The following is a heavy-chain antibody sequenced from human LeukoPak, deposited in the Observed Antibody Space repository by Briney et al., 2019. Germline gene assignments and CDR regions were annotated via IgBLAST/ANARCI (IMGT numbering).Heavy chain of an antibody. CDR2: INPNSGGT. CDR1: GYTFTGYY. Sequence: ASVKVSCKASGYTFTGYYMHWVRQAPGQGLEWMGWINPNSGGTNYAQKFQGRVTMTRGTSISTAYMELSRLRSDDTAVYYCARDLVAGTLWYYFDYWGQGTLVTVSS. V-gene: IGHV1-2*02. D-gene: IGHD6-13*01. J-gene: IGHJ4*02. CDR3: ARDLVAGTLWYYFDY.